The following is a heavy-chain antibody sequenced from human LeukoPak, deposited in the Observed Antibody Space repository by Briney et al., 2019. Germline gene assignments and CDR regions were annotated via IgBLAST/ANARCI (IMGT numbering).Heavy chain of an antibody. J-gene: IGHJ4*02. CDR1: GYTFTSYY. V-gene: IGHV1-46*01. Sequence: ASVKVSCKASGYTFTSYYMHWVRQAPGQGLEWTGIINPSGGSTSYAQKFQGRVTMTRDTSTSTVYMELSSLRSEDTAVYYCARDAVSGSYYSYFDYWGQGTLVTVSP. CDR3: ARDAVSGSYYSYFDY. CDR2: INPSGGST. D-gene: IGHD1-26*01.